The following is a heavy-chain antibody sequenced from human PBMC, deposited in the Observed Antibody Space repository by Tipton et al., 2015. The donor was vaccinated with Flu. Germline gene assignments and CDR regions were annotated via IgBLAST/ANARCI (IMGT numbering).Heavy chain of an antibody. J-gene: IGHJ6*02. V-gene: IGHV4-59*01. D-gene: IGHD1-26*01. CDR2: IYYSGST. CDR1: GGSISSYY. CDR3: ARVGGSSYYYYGMDV. Sequence: LRLSCTVSGGSISSYYWSWIRQPPGKGLEWIGYIYYSGSTNYNPSLKSRVTISVDTSKNQFSLKLSSVTAADTAVYYCARVGGSSYYYYGMDVWGQETTVTVSS.